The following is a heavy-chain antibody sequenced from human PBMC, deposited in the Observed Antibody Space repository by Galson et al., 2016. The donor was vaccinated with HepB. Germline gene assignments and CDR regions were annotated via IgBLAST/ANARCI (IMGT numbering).Heavy chain of an antibody. D-gene: IGHD4-11*01. CDR2: ISGSGGST. Sequence: SLRLSCAASGFTFSSYATSWVRQAPGKGLEWVSAISGSGGSTYYADSVKGRFTISRDNSKNTLYLQMNSLRAEDTAVYYCAKYHSVNYPHFDYWGQGTLVTVSS. V-gene: IGHV3-23*01. J-gene: IGHJ4*02. CDR3: AKYHSVNYPHFDY. CDR1: GFTFSSYA.